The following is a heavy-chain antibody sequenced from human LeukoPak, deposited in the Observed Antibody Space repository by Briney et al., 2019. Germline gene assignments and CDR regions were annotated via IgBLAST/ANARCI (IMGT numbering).Heavy chain of an antibody. CDR1: GFTFSDYY. CDR2: IYYSGST. V-gene: IGHV4-38-2*01. J-gene: IGHJ3*02. D-gene: IGHD3-22*01. CDR3: ATRHYYDSSGYWLGDAFDI. Sequence: GSLRLSCAASGFTFSDYYMSWIRQPPGKGLEWIGSIYYSGSTYYNPSLKSRVTISVDTSKNQFSLKLSSVTAADTAVYYCATRHYYDSSGYWLGDAFDIWGQGTMVTVSS.